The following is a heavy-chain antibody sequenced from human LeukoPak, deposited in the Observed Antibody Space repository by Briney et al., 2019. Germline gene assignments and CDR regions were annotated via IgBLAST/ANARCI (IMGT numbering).Heavy chain of an antibody. CDR3: ARVGSIAAAGTPDY. CDR1: GFTFSSYW. Sequence: PGGSLRLSCAASGFTFSSYWMSWVRQAPGKGLEWVSYISGSGSSIHYADSVKGRFTISRDNAKNSLSLQMNSLRAEDTAVYYCARVGSIAAAGTPDYWGQGTLVTVSS. D-gene: IGHD6-13*01. J-gene: IGHJ4*02. V-gene: IGHV3-48*04. CDR2: ISGSGSSI.